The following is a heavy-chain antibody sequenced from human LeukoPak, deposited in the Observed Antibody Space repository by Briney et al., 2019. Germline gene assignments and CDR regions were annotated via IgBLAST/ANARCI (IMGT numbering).Heavy chain of an antibody. V-gene: IGHV1-46*01. CDR1: GYTFTSYY. CDR2: INPSDGST. J-gene: IGHJ4*02. Sequence: ASVKVSCKASGYTFTSYYIHWVRQAPGQGLEWMGIINPSDGSTNTAQRFQGRVTVTRDTSTSTVYMELSSLRYEDTAMYYCARDSGAYPFDYWGQGTRVTVSS. D-gene: IGHD2-15*01. CDR3: ARDSGAYPFDY.